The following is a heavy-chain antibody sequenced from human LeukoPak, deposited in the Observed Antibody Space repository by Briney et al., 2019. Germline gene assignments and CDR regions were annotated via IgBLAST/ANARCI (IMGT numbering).Heavy chain of an antibody. CDR3: AAAYCGGDCYWD. CDR2: IIPIFGTA. D-gene: IGHD2-21*01. J-gene: IGHJ4*02. V-gene: IGHV1-69*13. CDR1: GYIFTRYQ. Sequence: LVKVSCKASGYIFTRYQMQWVRQAPGQWLEWMGGIIPIFGTANYAQKFQGRVTITADESTSTAYMELSSLRSEDTAVYYCAAAYCGGDCYWDWGQGTLVTVSS.